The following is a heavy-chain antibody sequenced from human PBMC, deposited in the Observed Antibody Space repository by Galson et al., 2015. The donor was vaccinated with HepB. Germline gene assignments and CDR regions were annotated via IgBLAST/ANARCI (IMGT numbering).Heavy chain of an antibody. Sequence: SVKVSCKASGYTFTSYAMHWVRQAPGQRLEWMGWINAGNGNTKYSQKFQGRVTITRDTSASTAYMELSSLRSEDTAVYYCARPYCSSTSCYTRAFEIWGQGTMVTVSS. CDR2: INAGNGNT. J-gene: IGHJ3*02. CDR3: ARPYCSSTSCYTRAFEI. CDR1: GYTFTSYA. V-gene: IGHV1-3*01. D-gene: IGHD2-2*02.